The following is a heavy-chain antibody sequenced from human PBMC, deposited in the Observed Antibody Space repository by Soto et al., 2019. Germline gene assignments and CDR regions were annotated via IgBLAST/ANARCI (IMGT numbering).Heavy chain of an antibody. CDR2: IYHSGST. D-gene: IGHD1-1*01. V-gene: IGHV4-30-2*01. CDR3: ARDQLEGNWFDP. Sequence: QLQLQESGSGLVRPSQTLSLTYAVSGGSISSGGYSWNCIRQPPGKGLEWIGYIYHSGSTLYNPSLKSRVTISVDKSKNQFSLKLSSVTAADTAVYYCARDQLEGNWFDPWGQATLVTVSS. CDR1: GGSISSGGYS. J-gene: IGHJ5*02.